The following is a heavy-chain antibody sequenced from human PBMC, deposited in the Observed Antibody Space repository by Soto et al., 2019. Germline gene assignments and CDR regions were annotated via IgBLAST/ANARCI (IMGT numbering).Heavy chain of an antibody. Sequence: GGSLRLSCAASGFTFSSYAMHWVRQAPGKGLEWVAVISYDGSNKYYADSVKGRFTISRDNSKNTLYLQMNSLRAEDTAVYYCEREKYMVRGGAYYGMDVWGQGTTVTVSS. V-gene: IGHV3-30-3*01. D-gene: IGHD3-10*01. J-gene: IGHJ6*02. CDR2: ISYDGSNK. CDR1: GFTFSSYA. CDR3: EREKYMVRGGAYYGMDV.